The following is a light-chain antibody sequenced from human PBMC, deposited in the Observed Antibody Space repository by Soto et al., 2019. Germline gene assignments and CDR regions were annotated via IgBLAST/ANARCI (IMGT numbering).Light chain of an antibody. CDR2: AAS. V-gene: IGKV1D-16*01. J-gene: IGKJ4*01. Sequence: VPMTQSPSSLSASVGDRVTITCRASQDINSYLAWYQQKPGNAPKSLIYAASSLQTGVPSRFSGSESGTDFTLTISNLQPEDSATYYCQQYNIYPLTFGGGTKVEIK. CDR3: QQYNIYPLT. CDR1: QDINSY.